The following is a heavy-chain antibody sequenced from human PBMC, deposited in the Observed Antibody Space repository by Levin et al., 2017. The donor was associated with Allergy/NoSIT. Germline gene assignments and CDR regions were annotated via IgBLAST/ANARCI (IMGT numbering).Heavy chain of an antibody. CDR3: ARFRPNYEFWSNSNFYYDMDV. CDR2: IYHSGTT. J-gene: IGHJ6*02. Sequence: SETLSLTCTVSGASISDYYWTWIRQPPGKGMEWIGYIYHSGTTNYNPSLKSRVTMSLDTSKNQFSLKLSSVTAADTAVYYCARFRPNYEFWSNSNFYYDMDVWGQGTTVTVSS. D-gene: IGHD3-3*01. CDR1: GASISDYY. V-gene: IGHV4-59*01.